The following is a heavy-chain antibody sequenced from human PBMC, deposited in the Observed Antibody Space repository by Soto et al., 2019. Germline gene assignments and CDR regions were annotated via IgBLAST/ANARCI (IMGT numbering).Heavy chain of an antibody. V-gene: IGHV3-7*05. CDR3: ARDQGADDYVWGSYTPYYFDY. D-gene: IGHD3-16*01. J-gene: IGHJ4*02. Sequence: GESLKISCAASGFTFSSYWMSWVRQAPGKGLEWVANIKQDGSEKYYVDSVKGRFTISRDNAKNSLYLQMNSLRAEDTAVYYCARDQGADDYVWGSYTPYYFDYWGQGTLVTVSS. CDR2: IKQDGSEK. CDR1: GFTFSSYW.